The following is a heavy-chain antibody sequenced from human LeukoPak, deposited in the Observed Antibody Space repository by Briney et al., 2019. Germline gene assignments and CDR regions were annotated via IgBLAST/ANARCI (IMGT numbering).Heavy chain of an antibody. CDR2: ISYDGSNK. V-gene: IGHV3-30*03. D-gene: IGHD3-10*01. CDR1: GFTFSSHG. Sequence: PGRSLRLSCAASGFTFSSHGIHWVRQAPGKGLEWVAVISYDGSNKNYADSVKGRFTISRDNSKNTLYLQMNSLRPEDTAIYYCAREGYYGSGSPPSLYFDYWGQGTLVTVSS. CDR3: AREGYYGSGSPPSLYFDY. J-gene: IGHJ4*02.